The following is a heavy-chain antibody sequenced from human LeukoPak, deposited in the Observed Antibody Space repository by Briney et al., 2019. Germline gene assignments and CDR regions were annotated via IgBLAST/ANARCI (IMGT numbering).Heavy chain of an antibody. Sequence: PGGSREPSFAAPGFPPTNKAMGWVRQVPGKGRGGVSGISASGGSTYYADSVRGRFTISRDNSKNTLYVQMNSLRDEDTAVYYCAKDQRWESPHYLDSWGQGTLVTVSS. CDR2: ISASGGST. D-gene: IGHD1-26*01. CDR1: GFPPTNKA. V-gene: IGHV3-23*01. CDR3: AKDQRWESPHYLDS. J-gene: IGHJ4*02.